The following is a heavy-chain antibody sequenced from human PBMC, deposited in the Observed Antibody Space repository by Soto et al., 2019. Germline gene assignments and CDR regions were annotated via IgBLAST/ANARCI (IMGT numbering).Heavy chain of an antibody. Sequence: QVQLAQSGAEERKPGASVKVSCEATGYTFTAYAMHWVRQAPGQRLEWMGWINPANGNTKYSQKFQGRLTITSDTSGNNVDMELNSLTSEDTAMYYCTRSGISPYGGLIGPFDYWGQGNLVTVSS. D-gene: IGHD3-16*02. V-gene: IGHV1-3*05. CDR3: TRSGISPYGGLIGPFDY. CDR2: INPANGNT. CDR1: GYTFTAYA. J-gene: IGHJ4*02.